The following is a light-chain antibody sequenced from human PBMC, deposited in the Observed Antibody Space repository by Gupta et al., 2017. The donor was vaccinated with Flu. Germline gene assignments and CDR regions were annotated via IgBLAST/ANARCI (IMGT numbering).Light chain of an antibody. CDR1: SNIGGYDD. CDR2: EVS. J-gene: IGLJ2*01. Sequence: SNIGGYDDVAWYQQHPGKAPKLILFEVSRRPAGSSDRFSGSRSGNTASLTITGLLAEDEAFYYCSSYTNANTVVVFGGGTKLTVL. CDR3: SSYTNANTVVV. V-gene: IGLV2-14*01.